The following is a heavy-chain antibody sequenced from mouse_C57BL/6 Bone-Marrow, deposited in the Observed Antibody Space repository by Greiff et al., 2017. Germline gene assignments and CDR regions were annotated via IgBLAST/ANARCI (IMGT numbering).Heavy chain of an antibody. J-gene: IGHJ2*01. D-gene: IGHD1-1*01. CDR1: GFNIKDDY. CDR3: AYYGSSYY. CDR2: IDPENGDT. Sequence: EVKVVESGAELVRPGASVKLSCTASGFNIKDDYMHWVKQRPEQGLEWIGWIDPENGDTEYASKFQGKATITADTSSNTAYLQLSSLTSEDTAVYYCAYYGSSYYWGQGTTLTVSS. V-gene: IGHV14-4*01.